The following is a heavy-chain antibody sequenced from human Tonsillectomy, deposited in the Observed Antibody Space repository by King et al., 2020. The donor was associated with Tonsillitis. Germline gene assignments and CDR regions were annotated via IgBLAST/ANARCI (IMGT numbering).Heavy chain of an antibody. D-gene: IGHD7-27*01. CDR1: GFTFDDYA. V-gene: IGHV3-9*01. CDR3: AKDIRANWGRGAFDI. Sequence: EVQLVESGGGLVQPGRSLRLSCAASGFTFDDYAMHWVRQAPGKGLEWVSGISWNSGSIGYADSVKGRFPISRDNAKNSLYLQMNSLRAEDTAFYYCAKDIRANWGRGAFDIWGQGTMVTVSS. CDR2: ISWNSGSI. J-gene: IGHJ3*02.